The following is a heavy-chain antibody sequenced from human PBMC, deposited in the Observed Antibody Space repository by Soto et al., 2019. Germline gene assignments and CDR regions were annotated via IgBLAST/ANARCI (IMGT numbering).Heavy chain of an antibody. Sequence: QLTLKESGPTLVRPTQTLTLTCAFSGFSLSTSGVGVGWIRQPPGKALEWLAVIYWDDSKHYSPSLRSRLTITNDTSKNQVVLTMTNMDPMDTGTYYCAHKGPEDWPLDYWGQGTLVTVSS. CDR3: AHKGPEDWPLDY. D-gene: IGHD3-9*01. V-gene: IGHV2-5*02. CDR2: IYWDDSK. CDR1: GFSLSTSGVG. J-gene: IGHJ4*02.